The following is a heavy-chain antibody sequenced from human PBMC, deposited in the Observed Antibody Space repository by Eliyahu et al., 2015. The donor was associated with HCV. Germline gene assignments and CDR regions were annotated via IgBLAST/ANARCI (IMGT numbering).Heavy chain of an antibody. CDR3: AKERDSVGAQD. J-gene: IGHJ4*02. V-gene: IGHV3-30*02. CDR2: IRYDGSNQ. D-gene: IGHD1-26*01. CDR1: GFTFGSYG. Sequence: VQLVESGGTVVQPGGSLXLAGAASGFTFGSYGMHWVRQAPGKGLEWVAFIRYDGSNQYYADSVKGRFTVSRDNSKNTLYLQMRRLRIDDTAVYFCAKERDSVGAQDWGQGTLVIVSS.